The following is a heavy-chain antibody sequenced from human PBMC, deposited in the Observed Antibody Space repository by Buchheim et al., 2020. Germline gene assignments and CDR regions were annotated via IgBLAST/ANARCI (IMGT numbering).Heavy chain of an antibody. D-gene: IGHD6-6*01. V-gene: IGHV3-7*01. J-gene: IGHJ6*02. CDR3: TSSYGMDV. CDR1: GFTFSSYW. Sequence: EVQLVESGGDLVQPGGSLRLSCAASGFTFSSYWMSWVRRAPGKGPQWVANIKEDGSEQKYVGSVKGRFTISRDNAKNSLYLQMNSLRVEDTAVYYCTSSYGMDVWGQGTT. CDR2: IKEDGSEQ.